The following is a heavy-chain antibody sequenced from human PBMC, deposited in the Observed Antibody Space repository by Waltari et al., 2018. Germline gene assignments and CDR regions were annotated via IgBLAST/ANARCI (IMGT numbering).Heavy chain of an antibody. D-gene: IGHD1-26*01. Sequence: QVQLQQWGAGLLKPSETLSLTCAVYGGSFSGYYWSWIRQPPGKGLEWIGEINQSGSTNYSPSLKSRVTISVDTSKNQFSLKLSSVTAADTAVYYCARLPLKGVGATKRGFDYWGQGTLVTVSS. CDR3: ARLPLKGVGATKRGFDY. CDR1: GGSFSGYY. V-gene: IGHV4-34*01. J-gene: IGHJ4*02. CDR2: INQSGST.